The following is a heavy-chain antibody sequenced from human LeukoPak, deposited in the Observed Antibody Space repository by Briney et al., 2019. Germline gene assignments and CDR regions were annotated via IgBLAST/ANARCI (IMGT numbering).Heavy chain of an antibody. Sequence: GGSLRLSCAASGFTFSNYAMSWVRQAPGKGLEWAGRTRNKANSYTTEYAASVKGRFTISRDDSKNSLYLQMNSLKTEDTAVYYCARARGLVSRPRTGYYYYMDVWGKGTTVTISS. D-gene: IGHD6-6*01. CDR1: GFTFSNYA. J-gene: IGHJ6*03. CDR3: ARARGLVSRPRTGYYYYMDV. CDR2: TRNKANSYTT. V-gene: IGHV3-72*01.